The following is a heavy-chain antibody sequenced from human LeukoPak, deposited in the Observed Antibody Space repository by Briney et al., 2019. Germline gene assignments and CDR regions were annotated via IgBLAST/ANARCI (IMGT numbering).Heavy chain of an antibody. Sequence: SETLSLTCAAYGFTFSGYYWNWIRQPPGKGLEWIGEMNHSGSTNYNPSPKSRVTISVDTSKDQFSLKMTSVTAADTAVYYCARGQPHMVRGVLRSNWIDAWGRGTLVTVSS. V-gene: IGHV4-34*01. CDR2: MNHSGST. CDR1: GFTFSGYY. CDR3: ARGQPHMVRGVLRSNWIDA. D-gene: IGHD3-10*01. J-gene: IGHJ5*02.